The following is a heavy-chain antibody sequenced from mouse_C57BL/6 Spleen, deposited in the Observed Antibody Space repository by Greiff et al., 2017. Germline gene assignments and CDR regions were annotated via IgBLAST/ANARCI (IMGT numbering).Heavy chain of an antibody. D-gene: IGHD3-1*01. V-gene: IGHV1-50*01. CDR1: GYTFTSYW. J-gene: IGHJ4*01. CDR3: ARTGPYYAMDY. CDR2: IDPSDSYT. Sequence: QVQLQQPGAELVKPGASVKLSCKASGYTFTSYWMQWVKQRPGQGLEWIGEIDPSDSYTNYNQKFKGKATLTVDTSSSTAYRQLISLTSEDSAVYYCARTGPYYAMDYWGQGTSVTVSS.